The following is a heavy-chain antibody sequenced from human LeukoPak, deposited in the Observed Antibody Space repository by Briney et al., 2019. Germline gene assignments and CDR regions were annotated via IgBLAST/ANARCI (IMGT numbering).Heavy chain of an antibody. CDR1: GYTFTGYY. CDR3: ARDGSSSRGDYFDY. D-gene: IGHD6-13*01. V-gene: IGHV1-2*02. J-gene: IGHJ4*02. CDR2: ISPNSGGT. Sequence: ASVKVSCKASGYTFTGYYMHWVRQAPGQGLEWMGWISPNSGGTNYAQKFQGRVTMTRDTSISTAYMELSRLRSDDTAVYYCARDGSSSRGDYFDYWGQGTLVTVSS.